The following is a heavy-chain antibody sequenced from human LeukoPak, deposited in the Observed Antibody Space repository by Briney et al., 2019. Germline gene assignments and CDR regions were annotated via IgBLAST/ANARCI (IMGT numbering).Heavy chain of an antibody. Sequence: SETLSLTCTVSGGSISSYYWSWIRQPPGKGLEWIGYTYYSGSTNYNPSLKSRVTISVDTSKNQFSLKLSSVTAADTAVYYCARGTTYYDFWSGLYVLNYWGQGTLVTVSS. CDR3: ARGTTYYDFWSGLYVLNY. J-gene: IGHJ4*02. CDR1: GGSISSYY. D-gene: IGHD3-3*01. V-gene: IGHV4-59*01. CDR2: TYYSGST.